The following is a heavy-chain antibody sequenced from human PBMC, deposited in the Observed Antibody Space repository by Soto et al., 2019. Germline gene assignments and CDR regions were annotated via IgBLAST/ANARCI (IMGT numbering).Heavy chain of an antibody. CDR1: GGSISSGGYY. Sequence: QVQLQESGPGLVNPSQTLSLTCTVSGGSISSGGYYWSWIRQHPGKGLEWIGYIYYSGSTYYNPSLKSRVTISVDTSKNPFSLKLSSVTAADTAVYYCARCGWWYYFDYWGQGTLVTVSS. CDR2: IYYSGST. V-gene: IGHV4-31*03. D-gene: IGHD2-15*01. J-gene: IGHJ4*02. CDR3: ARCGWWYYFDY.